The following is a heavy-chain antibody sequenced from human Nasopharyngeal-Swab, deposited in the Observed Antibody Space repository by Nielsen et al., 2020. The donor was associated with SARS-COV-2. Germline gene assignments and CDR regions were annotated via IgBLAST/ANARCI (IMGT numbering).Heavy chain of an antibody. J-gene: IGHJ6*02. CDR2: IYYSGST. CDR3: AGETAAGHYYYYGMDV. V-gene: IGHV4-59*01. CDR1: GGSISSYY. D-gene: IGHD6-13*01. Sequence: GSLRLSCTVSGGSISSYYWSWIRQPPGKGLEWIGYIYYSGSTNYNPSLKSRVTISVDTSKNQFSLKLSSVTAADTAVYYCAGETAAGHYYYYGMDVWGQGTTVTVSS.